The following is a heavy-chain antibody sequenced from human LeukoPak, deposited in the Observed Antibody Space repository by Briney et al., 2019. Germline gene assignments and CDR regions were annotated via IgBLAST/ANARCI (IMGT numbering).Heavy chain of an antibody. J-gene: IGHJ4*02. Sequence: PGGSLRLSCAASGLTVSSNHMAWVRQAPGKGLEWVSVIYTGGITYYADSVQGRFTISRDNSKNTLYLQMNSLRVVDTALYYCARDHAAAGGGLDYWGQGTQVIVSS. CDR3: ARDHAAAGGGLDY. CDR1: GLTVSSNH. D-gene: IGHD6-13*01. CDR2: IYTGGIT. V-gene: IGHV3-53*01.